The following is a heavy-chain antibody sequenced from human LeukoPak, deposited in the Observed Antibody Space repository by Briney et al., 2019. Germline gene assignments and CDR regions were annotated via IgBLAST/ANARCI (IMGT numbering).Heavy chain of an antibody. V-gene: IGHV3-7*01. CDR3: ASDYDSGY. CDR1: GFTFSDDY. CDR2: INQDGSEK. Sequence: GGSLRLSCAASGFTFSDDYMNWVRQAPGKGLEWVANINQDGSEKNYVDSVKGRFTISRDNAKNSLYLQMNSLRAEDTAVYYCASDYDSGYWGQGTLVTVSS. D-gene: IGHD5-12*01. J-gene: IGHJ4*02.